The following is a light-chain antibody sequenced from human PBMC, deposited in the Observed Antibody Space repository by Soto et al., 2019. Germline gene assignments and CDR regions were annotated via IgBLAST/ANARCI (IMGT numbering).Light chain of an antibody. Sequence: DIQMTQSPSTLSASVGDRVTITCWASQSISSWLAWYQQKPGKAPKLLIYKTSSLESGVPSRFSGSGSGTEFTLTISSLQPDDFATYFCLQYNNYWTFDQGTKVEIK. J-gene: IGKJ1*01. CDR1: QSISSW. CDR3: LQYNNYWT. CDR2: KTS. V-gene: IGKV1-5*03.